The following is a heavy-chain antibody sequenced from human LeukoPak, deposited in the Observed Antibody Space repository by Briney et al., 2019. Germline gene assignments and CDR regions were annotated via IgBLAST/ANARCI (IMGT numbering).Heavy chain of an antibody. Sequence: GGSLRLSCAASGFSFSTYSFSWVRQAPGKGLEWVSGISASGGDTFYADSVKGRFTISRDNSKNTLSLQMNSLRVEDTAIYYCAKDVRRCNGGCTWGQGTLVAVSS. CDR1: GFSFSTYS. D-gene: IGHD2-8*01. J-gene: IGHJ5*02. CDR3: AKDVRRCNGGCT. V-gene: IGHV3-23*01. CDR2: ISASGGDT.